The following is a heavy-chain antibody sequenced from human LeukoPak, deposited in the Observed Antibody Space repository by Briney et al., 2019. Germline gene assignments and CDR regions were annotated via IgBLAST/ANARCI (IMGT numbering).Heavy chain of an antibody. Sequence: SETLSLTCTVSGGSISSYYWSWIRQPPGKGLEWIGYIYYSGSTNYNPSLKSRVTISVDTSKNQFSLKLSSVTAADTAVYYCARGYSYGLIFDHWGQGTLVTVSS. CDR3: ARGYSYGLIFDH. V-gene: IGHV4-59*01. CDR1: GGSISSYY. CDR2: IYYSGST. J-gene: IGHJ4*02. D-gene: IGHD5-18*01.